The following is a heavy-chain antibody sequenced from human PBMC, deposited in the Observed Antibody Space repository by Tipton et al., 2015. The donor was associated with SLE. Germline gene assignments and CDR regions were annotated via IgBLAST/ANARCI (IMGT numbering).Heavy chain of an antibody. CDR1: GASVSSGSYY. Sequence: TLSLTCTVSGASVSSGSYYWSWIRQPAGKGLEWIGRIYTSGSTNYNPSLKSRVTISVDTSKNHFSLNLNSVTAADTAVYFCARQRGYYDGTPFPPWNFDLWGRGTQVTVSS. V-gene: IGHV4-61*02. CDR3: ARQRGYYDGTPFPPWNFDL. D-gene: IGHD3-16*01. J-gene: IGHJ2*01. CDR2: IYTSGST.